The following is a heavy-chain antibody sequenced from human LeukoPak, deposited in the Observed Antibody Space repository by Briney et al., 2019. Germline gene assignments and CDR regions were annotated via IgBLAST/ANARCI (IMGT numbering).Heavy chain of an antibody. CDR2: IYYTGST. Sequence: SETLSLTCTVSGGSISTYYWSWIRQPPGKGLEWIGYIYYTGSTNYNPSLKSRVTISVDTSKNQFSLKLSSVTAADTAIYYCARPIYIAVAGTDVFDIWGQGTMVTVSS. J-gene: IGHJ3*02. CDR3: ARPIYIAVAGTDVFDI. V-gene: IGHV4-59*01. D-gene: IGHD6-19*01. CDR1: GGSISTYY.